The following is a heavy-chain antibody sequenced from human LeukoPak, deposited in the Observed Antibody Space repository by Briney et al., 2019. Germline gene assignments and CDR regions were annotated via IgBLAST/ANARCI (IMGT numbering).Heavy chain of an antibody. Sequence: GRSLRLSCAASGFTFSSYGMHWVRQAPGKGLEWVSIIYRGGNTYYADSVKGRFTISRDNSKNTLYFQMNSLRAEDTAVYYCARQYCSSTSCNGAFDIWGQGTMVTVSS. V-gene: IGHV3-NL1*01. CDR2: IYRGGNT. CDR1: GFTFSSYG. CDR3: ARQYCSSTSCNGAFDI. J-gene: IGHJ3*02. D-gene: IGHD2-2*01.